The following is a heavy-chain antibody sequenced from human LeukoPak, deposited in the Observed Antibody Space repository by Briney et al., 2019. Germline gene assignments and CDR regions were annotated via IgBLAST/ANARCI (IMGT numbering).Heavy chain of an antibody. D-gene: IGHD3-3*01. Sequence: GGSLRLSCAASGFTFSSYGMHWVRQAPGKGLEWVAVIWYGGSNKYYADSVKGRFTISRDNSKNTLYLQMNSLRAEDTAVYYCAKPSRFWSGYSYPTVDFDYWGQGTLVTVSS. CDR1: GFTFSSYG. CDR2: IWYGGSNK. V-gene: IGHV3-33*06. J-gene: IGHJ4*02. CDR3: AKPSRFWSGYSYPTVDFDY.